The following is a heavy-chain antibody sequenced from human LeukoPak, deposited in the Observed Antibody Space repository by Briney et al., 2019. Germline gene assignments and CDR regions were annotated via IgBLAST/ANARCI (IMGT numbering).Heavy chain of an antibody. Sequence: GASVKVSCKVSGYTLTELSMHWVRQAPGKGLEWMGGFDPEDGETIYAQKFQGRVTITADKSTSTAYMELSSLRSEDTAVYYCARDLSIAAAGTGYGYWGQGTLVTVSS. CDR3: ARDLSIAAAGTGYGY. CDR1: GYTLTELS. CDR2: FDPEDGET. D-gene: IGHD6-13*01. J-gene: IGHJ4*02. V-gene: IGHV1-24*01.